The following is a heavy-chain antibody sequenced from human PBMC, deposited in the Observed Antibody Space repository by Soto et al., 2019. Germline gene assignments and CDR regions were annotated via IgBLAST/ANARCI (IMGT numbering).Heavy chain of an antibody. J-gene: IGHJ4*02. CDR3: ARDKITGLFDY. CDR1: GGSFSGYS. Sequence: SETLSLTCAVYGGSFSGYSWTWIRQPPGTGLEWIGEINHTGSTNYNPSLKSRVTISVNTSKNQFSLKLTSVTAADTAVYYCARDKITGLFDYWGQGTLVTVS. CDR2: INHTGST. D-gene: IGHD2-8*02. V-gene: IGHV4-34*01.